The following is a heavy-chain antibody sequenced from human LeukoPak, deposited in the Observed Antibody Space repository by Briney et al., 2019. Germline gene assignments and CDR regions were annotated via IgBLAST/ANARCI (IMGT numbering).Heavy chain of an antibody. J-gene: IGHJ4*02. V-gene: IGHV4-39*07. CDR2: IYYSGST. D-gene: IGHD2-15*01. Sequence: SETLSLTCTVSGDSVSSSSYYWGWIRQSPGKGLEWIGSIYYSGSTNYNPSLKSRVTISVDTSKNQFSLKLSSVTAADTAVYYCARVAAKTVDYWGQGTLVTVSS. CDR1: GDSVSSSSYY. CDR3: ARVAAKTVDY.